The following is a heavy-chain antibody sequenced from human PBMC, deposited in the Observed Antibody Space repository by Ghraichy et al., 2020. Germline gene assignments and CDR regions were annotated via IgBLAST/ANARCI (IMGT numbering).Heavy chain of an antibody. CDR1: GFTFSSYW. D-gene: IGHD6-19*01. J-gene: IGHJ6*02. CDR2: IKQDGSEK. V-gene: IGHV3-7*04. CDR3: ARVRQWLTAYFYYYDMDV. Sequence: GGSLRLSCAASGFTFSSYWMSWVRQAPGKGLEWVANIKQDGSEKYYVDSVKGRFSISRDNAKNSLYLQMNSLRAEDTALYYCARVRQWLTAYFYYYDMDVWGHGTTVTVS.